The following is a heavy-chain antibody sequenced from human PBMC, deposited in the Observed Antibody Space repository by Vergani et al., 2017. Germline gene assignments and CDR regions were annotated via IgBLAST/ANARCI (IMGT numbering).Heavy chain of an antibody. V-gene: IGHV3-9*01. D-gene: IGHD6-13*01. Sequence: EVQLVESGGGLVQPGRSLRLSCAASGFPFDDYAMHWVRQAPGKGLEWVSGINWNSDSIAYADSVKGRFTISRDNAKNSLYLQMKRLRAEDTALYYCVKDIAASGNYWYFVLWGRGSLVAVSS. J-gene: IGHJ2*01. CDR2: INWNSDSI. CDR1: GFPFDDYA. CDR3: VKDIAASGNYWYFVL.